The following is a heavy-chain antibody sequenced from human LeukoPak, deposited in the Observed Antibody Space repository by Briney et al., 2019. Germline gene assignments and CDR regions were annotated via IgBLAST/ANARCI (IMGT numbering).Heavy chain of an antibody. CDR2: ITYDGSNK. D-gene: IGHD5-24*01. Sequence: PGGSLRLSCAASGFTFSSYEMNWVRQAPGKGLEWVAVITYDGSNKYYADSVKGRFTISRDNSKNTLYLQMNSLRAEDTAVYYCARDREMATIWRIWYYFDYWGQGTLVTVSS. J-gene: IGHJ4*02. V-gene: IGHV3-30-3*01. CDR1: GFTFSSYE. CDR3: ARDREMATIWRIWYYFDY.